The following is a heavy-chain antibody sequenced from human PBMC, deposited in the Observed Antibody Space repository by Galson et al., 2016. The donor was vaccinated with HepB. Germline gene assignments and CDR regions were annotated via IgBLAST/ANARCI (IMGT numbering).Heavy chain of an antibody. D-gene: IGHD6-19*01. CDR3: AKDHGNRWLNNWFDP. V-gene: IGHV3-7*01. CDR2: INEDENKK. J-gene: IGHJ5*02. CDR1: GFSFSTYW. Sequence: SLRLSCAASGFSFSTYWMTWVRQAPGKGLEWVANINEDENKKNYVDSVKGRFTISRDNAKKSLFLEMNSLRAEDTGVYYCAKDHGNRWLNNWFDPWGQGTLVTVSS.